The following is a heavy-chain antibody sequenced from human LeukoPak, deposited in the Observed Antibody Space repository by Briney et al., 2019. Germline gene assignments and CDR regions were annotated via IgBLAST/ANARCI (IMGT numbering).Heavy chain of an antibody. CDR1: GASMSNSF. CDR2: IYTSGTT. D-gene: IGHD2-15*01. CDR3: AKAPGGFGGTWAFDY. J-gene: IGHJ4*02. Sequence: SETLSLTCTVSGASMSNSFWSWIRQPAGKGLEWIGRIYTSGTTNYNPSLKSRVTLSVDTSNNQFSLKMTSVTAADTALYYCAKAPGGFGGTWAFDYWGQGTLVTVSS. V-gene: IGHV4-4*07.